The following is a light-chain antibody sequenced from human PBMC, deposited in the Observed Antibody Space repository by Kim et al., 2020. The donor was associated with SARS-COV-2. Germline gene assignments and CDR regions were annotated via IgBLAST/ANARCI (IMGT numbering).Light chain of an antibody. CDR2: GKN. Sequence: SSELTQDPAVSVALGQTVRITCQGDTLRNYYASWYQQKPGQAPILVIYGKNNRPSGIPDRFSGSSSGNMTSLTITGVQAEDEADFYCNSRESSGNRVVFG. V-gene: IGLV3-19*01. CDR1: TLRNYY. CDR3: NSRESSGNRVV. J-gene: IGLJ2*01.